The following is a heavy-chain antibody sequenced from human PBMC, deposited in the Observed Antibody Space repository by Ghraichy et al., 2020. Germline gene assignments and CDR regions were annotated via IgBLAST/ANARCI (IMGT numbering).Heavy chain of an antibody. CDR1: GYIFTGYY. V-gene: IGHV1-2*04. J-gene: IGHJ6*02. D-gene: IGHD3/OR15-3a*01. CDR2: INLNSGGT. CDR3: ARDARFLDASYNYGLDV. Sequence: VKVSCKASGYIFTGYYMHWVRQAPGQGLEWMGWINLNSGGTYFAQKFQGWVTMTRDTSLSTAYLELNRLKSDDTAVYYCARDARFLDASYNYGLDVWGQGTTVTVSS.